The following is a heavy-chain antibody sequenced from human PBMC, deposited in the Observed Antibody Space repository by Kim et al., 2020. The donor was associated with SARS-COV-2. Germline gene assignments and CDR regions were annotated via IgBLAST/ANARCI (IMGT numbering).Heavy chain of an antibody. Sequence: YNPSRKSRVTISVDTSKNQLSLKLSSVTAADTAVYYCAGDGVAHTNAFDIWGQGTMVTVSS. D-gene: IGHD2-8*01. CDR3: AGDGVAHTNAFDI. V-gene: IGHV4-31*02. J-gene: IGHJ3*02.